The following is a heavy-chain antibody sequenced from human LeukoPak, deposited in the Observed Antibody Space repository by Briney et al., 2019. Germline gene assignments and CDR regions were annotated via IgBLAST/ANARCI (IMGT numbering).Heavy chain of an antibody. CDR3: ARVPSVGGRYFDY. Sequence: PGGSLRLSCAASGFTVSNNYMSWVRQAPGKGLEWVSGINWNGGSTGYADSVKGRFTISRDNAKNSLYLQMNSLRAEDTALYYCARVPSVGGRYFDYWSQGTLVTVSS. V-gene: IGHV3-20*04. J-gene: IGHJ4*02. D-gene: IGHD3-16*01. CDR2: INWNGGST. CDR1: GFTVSNNY.